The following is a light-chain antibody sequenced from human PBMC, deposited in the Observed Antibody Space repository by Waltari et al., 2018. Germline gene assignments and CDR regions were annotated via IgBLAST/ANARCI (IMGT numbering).Light chain of an antibody. J-gene: IGKJ2*01. V-gene: IGKV3-15*01. CDR3: QQYNDWPYT. CDR1: QSVRTN. Sequence: EIVMTQSPVTLSVSPGERAALSCRPSQSVRTNLAWYQQRPGQTPRLFIYGTSTRATEIPARFSGSESGTEFTLTISSLQSEDFAVYYCQQYNDWPYTFGQGTKLEIK. CDR2: GTS.